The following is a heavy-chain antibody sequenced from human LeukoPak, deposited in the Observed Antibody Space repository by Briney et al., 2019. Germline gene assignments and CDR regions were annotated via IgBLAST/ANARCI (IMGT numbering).Heavy chain of an antibody. D-gene: IGHD3-3*01. CDR1: GFTFSSYA. J-gene: IGHJ5*02. CDR3: ARASRTYYDFWSGDL. Sequence: GGSLRFSCAASGFTFSSYAMHWVRQAPGKGLEWVAVISYDGSNKYYADSVKGRFTISRDNSKNTLYLQMNSLRAEDTAVYYCARASRTYYDFWSGDLWGQGTLVTVSS. V-gene: IGHV3-30-3*01. CDR2: ISYDGSNK.